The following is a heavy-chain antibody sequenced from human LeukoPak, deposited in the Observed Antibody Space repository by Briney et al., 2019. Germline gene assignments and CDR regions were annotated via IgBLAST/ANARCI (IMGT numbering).Heavy chain of an antibody. CDR3: ARGITMVRGVIGSGLGY. Sequence: ASVKVSCKASGYTFTSYAMHWVRQAPGQRLEWMGWINAGNGNTKYSQKFQGRVTITRDTSASTAYMELSSLRSEDAAVYYCARGITMVRGVIGSGLGYWGQGTLVTVSS. J-gene: IGHJ4*02. CDR2: INAGNGNT. V-gene: IGHV1-3*01. CDR1: GYTFTSYA. D-gene: IGHD3-10*01.